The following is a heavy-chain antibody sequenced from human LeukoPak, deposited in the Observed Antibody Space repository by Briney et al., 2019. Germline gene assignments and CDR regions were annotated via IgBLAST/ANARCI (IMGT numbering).Heavy chain of an antibody. J-gene: IGHJ4*02. CDR2: IRSKANSYAT. V-gene: IGHV3-73*01. D-gene: IGHD6-13*01. CDR1: GFTFSGSA. CDR3: TALGIAAAGMDY. Sequence: GGSLRLSCAASGFTFSGSAIHWVRQASGKGLEWLGRIRSKANSYATAYGASVEGRFTISRDDSKNTAYLQMNSLITEDAAVYFCTALGIAAAGMDYWGQGTLVTVSS.